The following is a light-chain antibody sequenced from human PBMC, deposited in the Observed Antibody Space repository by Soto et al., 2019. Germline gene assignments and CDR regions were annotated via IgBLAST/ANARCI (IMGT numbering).Light chain of an antibody. Sequence: VLTQPPSASGTPGQRVTISCSGSSSNIGSNPVNWYQQLPGTAPKLFIHTNNQRPSGVPDRFSGSKSGTSGSLAISGLQSEDEADYYCAAWDNSLSALVFGGGTKLTVL. J-gene: IGLJ2*01. CDR1: SSNIGSNP. CDR2: TNN. V-gene: IGLV1-44*01. CDR3: AAWDNSLSALV.